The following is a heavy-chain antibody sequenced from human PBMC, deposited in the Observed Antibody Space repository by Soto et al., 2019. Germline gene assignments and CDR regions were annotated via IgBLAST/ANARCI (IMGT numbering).Heavy chain of an antibody. D-gene: IGHD3-9*01. CDR1: GYTFTGYY. V-gene: IGHV1-2*02. Sequence: ASVKVSCKASGYTFTGYYMHWVRQAPGQGLEWMGWINPNSGSTYYADSVKGRYNISRDNSKNTLYLQMNSLRAEDTAVYYCARHFENAFDIWGQGTMVTVSS. CDR2: INPNSGST. J-gene: IGHJ3*02. CDR3: ARHFENAFDI.